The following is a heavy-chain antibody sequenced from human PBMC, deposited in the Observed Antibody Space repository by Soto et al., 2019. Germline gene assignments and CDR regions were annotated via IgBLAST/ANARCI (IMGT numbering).Heavy chain of an antibody. D-gene: IGHD2-8*01. CDR2: IYHSGST. CDR1: GGSISSGGYS. Sequence: QLQLQESGSGLVKPSQTLSLTCAVSGGSISSGGYSWSWIRQPPGKGLEWIGYIYHSGSTYYNPSLKIRVTISVDRSKNQFSLKLSSVTAADTAVYYCARSNHCTNGVCFYFDYWGQGTLVTVSS. V-gene: IGHV4-30-2*01. J-gene: IGHJ4*02. CDR3: ARSNHCTNGVCFYFDY.